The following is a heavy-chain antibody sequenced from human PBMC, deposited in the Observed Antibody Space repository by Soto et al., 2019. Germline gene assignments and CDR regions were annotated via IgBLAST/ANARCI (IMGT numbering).Heavy chain of an antibody. CDR3: ARVLRVRRKGVVVTATHLYYYGMDV. Sequence: SETLSLTCTVSGGSISSSSYYWGWVRQPPGKGLEWIGEIYHSGSTNYNPSLKSRVTISVDKSKNQFSLKLSSVTAADTAVYYCARVLRVRRKGVVVTATHLYYYGMDVWGQGTTVTVSS. V-gene: IGHV4-39*07. D-gene: IGHD2-21*02. CDR2: IYHSGST. CDR1: GGSISSSSYY. J-gene: IGHJ6*02.